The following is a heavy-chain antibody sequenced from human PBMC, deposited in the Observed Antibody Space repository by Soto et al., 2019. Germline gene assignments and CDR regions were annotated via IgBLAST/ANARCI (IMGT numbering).Heavy chain of an antibody. CDR2: INSDGSST. CDR1: GFTSSSYW. CDR3: ARVSLVRGVITHIRHYYYYYGMDV. J-gene: IGHJ6*02. Sequence: PGGSLRLSCAASGFTSSSYWMHWVRQAPGKGLVWVSRINSDGSSTSYADSVKGRFTISRDNAKNTLYLQMNSLRAEDTAVYYCARVSLVRGVITHIRHYYYYYGMDVWGQGTTVTVSS. V-gene: IGHV3-74*01. D-gene: IGHD3-10*01.